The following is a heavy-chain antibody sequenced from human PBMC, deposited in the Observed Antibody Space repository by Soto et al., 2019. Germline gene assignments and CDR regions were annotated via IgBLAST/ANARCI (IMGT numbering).Heavy chain of an antibody. CDR1: GGSISSYY. J-gene: IGHJ5*02. D-gene: IGHD2-15*01. Sequence: SETLSLTCTGSGGSISSYYWSWIRQPPGKGLEWIGYIYYSGSTNYNPSLKSRVTISVDTSKNQFSLKLSSVTAADTAVYYCARRNYCSGGSCYSGYNWFDPWGQGTLVTVS. CDR3: ARRNYCSGGSCYSGYNWFDP. V-gene: IGHV4-59*08. CDR2: IYYSGST.